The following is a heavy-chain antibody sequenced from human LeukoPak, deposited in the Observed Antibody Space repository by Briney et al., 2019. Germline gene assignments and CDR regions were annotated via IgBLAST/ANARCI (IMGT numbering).Heavy chain of an antibody. CDR2: ISYDGNNK. CDR3: ARGDVWSGYYMYYFDY. V-gene: IGHV3-30-3*01. J-gene: IGHJ4*02. CDR1: KFTFSNYA. Sequence: GGSLRLSCVASKFTFSNYAMHWVRQAPVKGPEWLAVISYDGNNKFYADSVKGRFTISRDNSKNTLYLQMNSLRDEDTAVYYCARGDVWSGYYMYYFDYWGQGTLVTVSS. D-gene: IGHD3-3*01.